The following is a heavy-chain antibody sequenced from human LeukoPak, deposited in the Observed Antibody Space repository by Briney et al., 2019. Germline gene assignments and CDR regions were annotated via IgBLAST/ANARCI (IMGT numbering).Heavy chain of an antibody. V-gene: IGHV3-48*01. J-gene: IGHJ4*02. CDR1: GFTFSSYS. Sequence: GGSLRLSCAASGFTFSSYSMNWVRQAPGKGLEWVSYISTTRYYADSVKGRFTISRDNAKNSLYLQMNSLRAEDMGVYYCARDTDYKPGSDYWGQGTLVTVSS. D-gene: IGHD3-10*01. CDR2: ISTTR. CDR3: ARDTDYKPGSDY.